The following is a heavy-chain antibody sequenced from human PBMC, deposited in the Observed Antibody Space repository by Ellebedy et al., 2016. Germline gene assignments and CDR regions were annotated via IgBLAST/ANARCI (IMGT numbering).Heavy chain of an antibody. CDR2: INHSGST. D-gene: IGHD5-18*01. CDR3: AGVPVDTAMANLDAFDI. J-gene: IGHJ3*02. V-gene: IGHV4-34*01. Sequence: SETLSLTCAVYGGSFSGYYWSWIRQPPGKGLEWIGEINHSGSTNYNPSLKSRVTISVDTSKNQFSLKLSSVTAADTAVYYCAGVPVDTAMANLDAFDIWGQGTMVTVSS. CDR1: GGSFSGYY.